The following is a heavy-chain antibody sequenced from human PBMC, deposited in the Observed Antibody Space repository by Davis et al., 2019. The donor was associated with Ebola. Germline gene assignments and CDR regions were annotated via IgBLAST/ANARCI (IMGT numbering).Heavy chain of an antibody. Sequence: GESLKISCAASGFTFSSYAMSWVRQAPGKGLEWVSGISGGGGSTYYADSVKGRFSISRDNSKNTLSLQMDSLRADDTAAYYCARDGIATVPYYGYFGYWGQGTLVTVSS. J-gene: IGHJ4*02. D-gene: IGHD3-10*01. V-gene: IGHV3-23*01. CDR2: ISGGGGST. CDR3: ARDGIATVPYYGYFGY. CDR1: GFTFSSYA.